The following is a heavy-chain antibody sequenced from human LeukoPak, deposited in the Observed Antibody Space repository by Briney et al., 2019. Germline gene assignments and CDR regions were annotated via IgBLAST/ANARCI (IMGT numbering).Heavy chain of an antibody. CDR1: GLTFSNYS. CDR2: ISSSSSYI. V-gene: IGHV3-21*01. D-gene: IGHD2-15*01. Sequence: GGTLRLSCAASGLTFSNYSMNWVRQAPGKGLEWVSSISSSSSYIYYADSVKGRFTISRDNAKNSLYLQMNSLRAEDTAVYYCARDSRYCSGGSCQGYFDYWGQGTLVTVSS. J-gene: IGHJ4*02. CDR3: ARDSRYCSGGSCQGYFDY.